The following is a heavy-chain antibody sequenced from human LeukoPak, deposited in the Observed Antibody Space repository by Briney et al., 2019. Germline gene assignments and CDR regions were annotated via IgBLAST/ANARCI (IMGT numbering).Heavy chain of an antibody. Sequence: GGSLRLSCAASGFIFSNYVMSWVRQAPGKGLEWVSAISGSGGSTYYADSVKGRFTISRDNSKNTLYLQMNSLRAEDTAVYYCAKVSARWYFDYWGQGTLVTVSS. CDR1: GFIFSNYV. D-gene: IGHD3-16*02. CDR3: AKVSARWYFDY. V-gene: IGHV3-23*01. CDR2: ISGSGGST. J-gene: IGHJ4*02.